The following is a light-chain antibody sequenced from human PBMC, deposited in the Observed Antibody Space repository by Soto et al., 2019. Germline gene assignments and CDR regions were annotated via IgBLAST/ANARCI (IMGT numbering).Light chain of an antibody. Sequence: QSALTQPASVSGSPGQSITISCTGSSSDVGGYNYVSWYQQHPGKAPKLMIYDVTYRPSGVSDRFSGSKSGNTASLTISGLQAEDEADYYCSSYTGSGTLVVFGGGTKVTVL. CDR1: SSDVGGYNY. CDR3: SSYTGSGTLVV. V-gene: IGLV2-14*01. J-gene: IGLJ2*01. CDR2: DVT.